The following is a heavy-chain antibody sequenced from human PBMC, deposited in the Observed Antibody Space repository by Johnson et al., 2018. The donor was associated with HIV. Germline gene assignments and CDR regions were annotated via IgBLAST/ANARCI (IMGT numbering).Heavy chain of an antibody. J-gene: IGHJ3*02. D-gene: IGHD2-21*02. V-gene: IGHV3-53*01. CDR1: GFTVSSNY. Sequence: EVQLVESGGGLLQPGGSLRLSCAASGFTVSSNYMSWVRQAPGKGLEWVSVIYNGGDKFYADSVKGRFFISRDNSKSTLFLQMNSLRAEDSAAYYCARGGGAYCGGDCLRTFDIWGQGTMVTVSS. CDR2: IYNGGDK. CDR3: ARGGGAYCGGDCLRTFDI.